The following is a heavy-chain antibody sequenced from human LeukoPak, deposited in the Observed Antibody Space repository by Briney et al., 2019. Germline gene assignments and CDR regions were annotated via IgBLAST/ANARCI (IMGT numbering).Heavy chain of an antibody. CDR2: VMSGRGST. J-gene: IGHJ4*02. CDR1: GFSVSDYS. Sequence: GGSLRLSCAASGFSVSDYSISWIRQSPGKGPEWISYVMSGRGSTNYADSEKDRFTISRDNAKNSVALQLDGLRADDTAVYFCTRERRGSYYAFESWGQGTLVTVSS. CDR3: TRERRGSYYAFES. D-gene: IGHD3-10*01. V-gene: IGHV3-11*05.